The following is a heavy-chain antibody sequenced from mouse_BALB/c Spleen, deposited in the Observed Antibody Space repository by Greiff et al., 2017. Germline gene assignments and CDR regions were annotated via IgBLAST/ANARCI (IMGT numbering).Heavy chain of an antibody. D-gene: IGHD2-14*01. Sequence: EVMLVESGGGLVKPGGSLKLSCAASGFTFSSYTMSWVRQTPEKRLEWVAYISNGGGSTYYPDTVKGRFTISRDNAKNTLYLQMSSLKSEDTAMYYCARRGYDGYYYAMDYWGQGTSVTVSS. CDR2: ISNGGGST. V-gene: IGHV5-12-2*01. CDR3: ARRGYDGYYYAMDY. J-gene: IGHJ4*01. CDR1: GFTFSSYT.